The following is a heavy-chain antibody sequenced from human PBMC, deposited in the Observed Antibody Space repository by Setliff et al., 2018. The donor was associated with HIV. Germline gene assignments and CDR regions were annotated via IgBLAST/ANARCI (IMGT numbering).Heavy chain of an antibody. CDR3: ATRAYDSSGYLRSRVSGAAFDI. V-gene: IGHV1-24*01. CDR1: GYTLTELS. J-gene: IGHJ3*02. Sequence: ASVKVSCKVSGYTLTELSIHWVRQAPGKGLEWMGGFDPEYDKTFYAQKFQGRVTMSEDTSTDTAYMELTSLSSEDTAVYYCATRAYDSSGYLRSRVSGAAFDIWGQGTMVTVSS. D-gene: IGHD3-22*01. CDR2: FDPEYDKT.